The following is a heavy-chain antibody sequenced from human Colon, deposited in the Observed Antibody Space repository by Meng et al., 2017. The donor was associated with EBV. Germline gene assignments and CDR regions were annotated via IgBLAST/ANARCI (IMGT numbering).Heavy chain of an antibody. Sequence: SRTLSLNLLCVCDTVSYGCDYVMSLRQPPGKGLEWIGYIYRSESTKYNTSLNSRVPISVDKSKIQFSWKLFSVTAADTSVYCVGIVARTLGNKGIDHSGHGTLVTVSS. J-gene: IGHJ4*01. CDR3: GIVARTLGNKGIDH. V-gene: IGHV4-30-2*01. CDR1: DTVSYGCDY. D-gene: IGHD2-21*01. CDR2: IYRSEST.